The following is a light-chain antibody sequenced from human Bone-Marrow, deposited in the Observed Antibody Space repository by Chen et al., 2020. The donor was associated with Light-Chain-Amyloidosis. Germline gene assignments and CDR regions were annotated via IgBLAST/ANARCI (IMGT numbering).Light chain of an antibody. CDR2: RDT. CDR1: DLPTKY. J-gene: IGLJ2*01. CDR3: RSADSSGTYEVI. Sequence: SYELTQPPSVSVSPGQTARITCSGDDLPTKYAYWYQQKPGEAPVLVIHRDTERPSGSAERCSGASSGTTATLTSSGGQAEDEADDHCRSADSSGTYEVIFGGGTKLTVL. V-gene: IGLV3-25*03.